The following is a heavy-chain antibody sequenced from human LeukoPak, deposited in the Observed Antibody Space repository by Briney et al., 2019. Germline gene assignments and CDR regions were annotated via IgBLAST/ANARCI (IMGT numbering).Heavy chain of an antibody. V-gene: IGHV4-4*07. CDR3: ARQGMGDNRVFDY. J-gene: IGHJ4*02. CDR2: IYASGTT. Sequence: PSETLSLTCTVSGDSISSYYWSCIRQPAGKGLEWIGRIYASGTTNYNPSLKSRVTMSVDTSKNEFSLNLISVTAADTAVFYCARQGMGDNRVFDYWGQGTLVTVSS. CDR1: GDSISSYY. D-gene: IGHD2-21*02.